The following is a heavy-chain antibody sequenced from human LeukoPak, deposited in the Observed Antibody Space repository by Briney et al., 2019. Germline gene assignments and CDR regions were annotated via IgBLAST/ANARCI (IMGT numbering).Heavy chain of an antibody. CDR3: ARVSAHRGYSSSFYYYYYYMDV. V-gene: IGHV4-4*07. J-gene: IGHJ6*03. CDR1: GGSISSYY. D-gene: IGHD6-13*01. CDR2: IYTSGST. Sequence: KASETLSLTCTVSGGSISSYYWSWIRQPAGKGLEWIGRIYTSGSTNYNPSLKSRVTMSVDTSKNQFSLKLSSVTAADTAVYYCARVSAHRGYSSSFYYYYYYMDVWGKGTTVTISS.